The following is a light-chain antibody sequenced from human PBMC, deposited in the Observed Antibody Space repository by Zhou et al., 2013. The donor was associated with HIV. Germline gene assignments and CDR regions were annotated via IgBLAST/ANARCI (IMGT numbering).Light chain of an antibody. CDR2: SAS. Sequence: DIQMTQSPSSLSASVGDRVTITCRASQGIRNDLGWYQQKPGKAPKRPIYSASSLQSGVPSRFSGSGSGTEFTLTISNLQLEDFATFYCQQSYSTPYTFGQGTKLEIK. CDR1: QGIRND. J-gene: IGKJ2*01. CDR3: QQSYSTPYT. V-gene: IGKV1-17*02.